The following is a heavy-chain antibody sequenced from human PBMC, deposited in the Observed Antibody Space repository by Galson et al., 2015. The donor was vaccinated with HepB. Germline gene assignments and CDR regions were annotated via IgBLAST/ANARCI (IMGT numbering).Heavy chain of an antibody. CDR3: ARDQVWFGGAFDI. CDR1: TLILTKYA. Sequence: SLRLSCAASTLILTKYAMTWVRQAPGKGLEWVSVVSANGATTHYADSVRGRFTIFRDNSKNTLYLRMSSLRLEDTAVYFCARDQVWFGGAFDIWGQGTMVTVSS. V-gene: IGHV3-23*01. D-gene: IGHD3-10*01. J-gene: IGHJ3*02. CDR2: VSANGATT.